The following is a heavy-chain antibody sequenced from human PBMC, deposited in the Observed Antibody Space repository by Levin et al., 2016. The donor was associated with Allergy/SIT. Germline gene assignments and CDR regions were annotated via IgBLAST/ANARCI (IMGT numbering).Heavy chain of an antibody. D-gene: IGHD6-25*01. J-gene: IGHJ6*02. CDR2: IRSKAYGGTT. V-gene: IGHV3-49*04. Sequence: GESLKISCTASGFTFGDYAMSWVRQAPGKGLEWVGFIRSKAYGGTTEYAASVKGRFTISRDDSKSIAYLQMNSLKTEDTAVYYCTRVRLYYYYGMDVWGQGTTVTVSS. CDR3: TRVRLYYYYGMDV. CDR1: GFTFGDYA.